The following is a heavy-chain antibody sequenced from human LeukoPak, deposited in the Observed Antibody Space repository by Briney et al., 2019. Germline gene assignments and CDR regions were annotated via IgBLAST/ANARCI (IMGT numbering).Heavy chain of an antibody. J-gene: IGHJ3*02. CDR2: IVVGSGDT. Sequence: SVKVSCKASGFTFTSSAVQWVRQARGQRLEWIGWIVVGSGDTNSAQKFRERVTITRDMSTRTAYMELSSLRSEDTAVYYCGADSMPRGVFSYAFDIWGQGTMVTVS. D-gene: IGHD3-10*01. CDR3: GADSMPRGVFSYAFDI. CDR1: GFTFTSSA. V-gene: IGHV1-58*01.